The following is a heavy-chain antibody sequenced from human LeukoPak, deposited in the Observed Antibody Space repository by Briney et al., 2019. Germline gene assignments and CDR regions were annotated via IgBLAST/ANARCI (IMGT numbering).Heavy chain of an antibody. J-gene: IGHJ4*02. CDR1: GFTFSSYG. V-gene: IGHV3-33*01. Sequence: GGSLRLSCAASGFTFSSYGMHWVRQAPGKGLEWAAVIWYDGSNKYYADSVKGRFTISRDNSKNTLYLQMNSLRAEDTAVYYCARDLMNGIFDYWGQGTLVTVSS. CDR2: IWYDGSNK. D-gene: IGHD1-14*01. CDR3: ARDLMNGIFDY.